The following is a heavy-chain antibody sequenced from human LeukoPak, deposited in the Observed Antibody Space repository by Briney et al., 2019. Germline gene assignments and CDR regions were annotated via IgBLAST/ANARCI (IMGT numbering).Heavy chain of an antibody. Sequence: PSETLSLTCTVSGGSISSSNYYWGWIRQPPGKGLEWIGSIYYSGSTYYNPSLKSRVTISVDTSKNQFSLKLSSVTAADTAVYYCARGLLRSSYYKKFSYMDVWGKGTTVTVSS. CDR1: GGSISSSNYY. D-gene: IGHD3-10*01. V-gene: IGHV4-39*07. CDR2: IYYSGST. CDR3: ARGLLRSSYYKKFSYMDV. J-gene: IGHJ6*03.